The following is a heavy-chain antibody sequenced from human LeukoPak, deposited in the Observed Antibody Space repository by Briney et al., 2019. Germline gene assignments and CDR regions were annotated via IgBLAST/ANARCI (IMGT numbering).Heavy chain of an antibody. D-gene: IGHD1-26*01. V-gene: IGHV3-23*01. CDR3: AKASGSYYKNYYFDY. Sequence: GGSLRLSCAASGFTFSSYAMSWVRQAPGKGLEWVSAISGSGGSTYYADSVKGRFTISRDNSENTLYLQMNSLRAEDTAVYYCAKASGSYYKNYYFDYWGQGTLVTVSS. J-gene: IGHJ4*02. CDR1: GFTFSSYA. CDR2: ISGSGGST.